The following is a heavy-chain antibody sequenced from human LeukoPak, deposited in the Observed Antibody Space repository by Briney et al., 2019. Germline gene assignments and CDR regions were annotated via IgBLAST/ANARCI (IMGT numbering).Heavy chain of an antibody. Sequence: GASVKVSCKASGYTFTSYYMHWVRQAPGQGLEWMGIINPSGGSTSYAQKFQSRVTMTRDMSTSTVYMELSSLRSEDTAVYYCAREAYCSGGSCYSNDPWGQGTLVTVSS. J-gene: IGHJ5*02. CDR2: INPSGGST. V-gene: IGHV1-46*01. D-gene: IGHD2-15*01. CDR3: AREAYCSGGSCYSNDP. CDR1: GYTFTSYY.